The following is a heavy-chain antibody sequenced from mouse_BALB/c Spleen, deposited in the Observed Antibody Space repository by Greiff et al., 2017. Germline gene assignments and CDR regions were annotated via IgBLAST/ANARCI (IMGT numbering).Heavy chain of an antibody. CDR2: IDPYNGGT. Sequence: EVKLQESGPELVKPGASVKVSCKASGYAFTSYNMYWVKQSHGKSLEWIGYIDPYNGGTSYNQKFKGKATLTVDKSSSTAYMHLNSLTSEDSAVYYCARGIYYGSSYFDYWGQGTTLTVSS. D-gene: IGHD1-1*01. CDR1: GYAFTSYN. V-gene: IGHV1S135*01. J-gene: IGHJ2*01. CDR3: ARGIYYGSSYFDY.